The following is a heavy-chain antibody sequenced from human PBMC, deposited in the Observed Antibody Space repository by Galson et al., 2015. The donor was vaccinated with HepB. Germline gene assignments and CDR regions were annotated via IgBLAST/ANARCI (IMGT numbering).Heavy chain of an antibody. J-gene: IGHJ4*02. CDR2: IYPEDSDT. V-gene: IGHV5-51*01. D-gene: IGHD4-17*01. CDR3: ARQARNGDYEAYYFDY. Sequence: QSGAEVKKPGESLKISCKGSGYSFTSYWIGWVRQMPGKGLEWMGIIYPEDSDTRYSPSFQGQVTISADKSISTAYLQWSSLKASDTAMYYCARQARNGDYEAYYFDYWGQGILVTVSS. CDR1: GYSFTSYW.